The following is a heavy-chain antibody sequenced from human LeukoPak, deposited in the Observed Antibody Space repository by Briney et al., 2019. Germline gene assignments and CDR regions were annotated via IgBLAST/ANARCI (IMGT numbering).Heavy chain of an antibody. CDR2: IYTSGST. CDR3: ARLGYGSGWYHGPRYNWFDP. V-gene: IGHV4-61*02. J-gene: IGHJ5*02. CDR1: GGSISSGSYY. Sequence: PSETLSLTCTVSGGSISSGSYYWSWIRQPAGKGLEWIGRIYTSGSTNYNPSLKSRVTISVDTSKNQFSLKLSSVTAADTAVYYCARLGYGSGWYHGPRYNWFDPWGQGTLVTVSS. D-gene: IGHD6-19*01.